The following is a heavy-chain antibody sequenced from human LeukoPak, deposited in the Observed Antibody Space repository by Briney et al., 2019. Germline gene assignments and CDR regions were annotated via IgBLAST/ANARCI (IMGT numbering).Heavy chain of an antibody. CDR2: INPNSGGT. Sequence: ASVKVSCKASGYSFTGYYVHWVRQAPGQGLELMGWINPNSGGTNFAQKFQGRVTMTRDTSIGTDYMELSRLTSDDTAVYYCARFSGWYLHYFDYWGQGTLVTVSS. CDR3: ARFSGWYLHYFDY. CDR1: GYSFTGYY. V-gene: IGHV1-2*02. D-gene: IGHD6-19*01. J-gene: IGHJ4*02.